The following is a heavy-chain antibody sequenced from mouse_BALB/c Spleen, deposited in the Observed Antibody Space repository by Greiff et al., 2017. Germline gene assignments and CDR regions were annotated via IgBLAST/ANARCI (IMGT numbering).Heavy chain of an antibody. D-gene: IGHD4-1*01. Sequence: EVKLVESGGGLVKPGGSLKLSCAASGFTFSSYTMSWVRKTPEKRLEWVATISSGGSYTYYPDSVKGRFTISRDNAKNTLYLQMSSLKSEDTAMYYCTRGNWAYWGQGTTLTVSS. CDR1: GFTFSSYT. CDR2: ISSGGSYT. V-gene: IGHV5-6-4*01. J-gene: IGHJ2*01. CDR3: TRGNWAY.